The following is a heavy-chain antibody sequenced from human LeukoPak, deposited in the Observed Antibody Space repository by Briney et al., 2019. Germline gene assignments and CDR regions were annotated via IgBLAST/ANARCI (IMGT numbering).Heavy chain of an antibody. CDR3: ARDAIVGATLAPFDY. Sequence: GASVKVSCKSSGDSFTNYGISWVRLAPGQGLEWMGRISAYSGHTNYAQKVQGRVTMTTDPSTSTAYMELRSLRSDDTAVYYCARDAIVGATLAPFDYWGQGTLVTVSS. D-gene: IGHD1-26*01. CDR2: ISAYSGHT. V-gene: IGHV1-18*01. J-gene: IGHJ4*02. CDR1: GDSFTNYG.